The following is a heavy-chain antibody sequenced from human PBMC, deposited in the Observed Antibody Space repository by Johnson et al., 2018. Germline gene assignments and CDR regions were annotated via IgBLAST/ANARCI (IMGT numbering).Heavy chain of an antibody. CDR1: GFTFSTSW. CDR2: IKPDENEK. CDR3: ARLGTYRSSSRGLLWGMDV. Sequence: VQLVESGGGLVQPGGSLRLSCTASGFTFSTSWMAWVRQPPGEGLEWVANIKPDENEKYYVGSVRGRFTITRDNVKNSRHLQMNSLRGEDTAVYYWARLGTYRSSSRGLLWGMDVWGQGTTVTVSS. J-gene: IGHJ6*02. V-gene: IGHV3-7*01. D-gene: IGHD6-6*01.